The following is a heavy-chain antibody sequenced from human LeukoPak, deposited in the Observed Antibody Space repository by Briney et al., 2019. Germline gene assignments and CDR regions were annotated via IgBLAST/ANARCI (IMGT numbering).Heavy chain of an antibody. Sequence: GGSLRLSCAASGFTFSSYWMSWVRQAPGKGLEWVANIKQDGSEKYYVDSVKGRFTISRDNAKNSLYLQMNSLRAEDTAVYYCERDLLWCGELFNHFDYWGQGTLVTVSS. D-gene: IGHD3-10*01. CDR3: ERDLLWCGELFNHFDY. CDR2: IKQDGSEK. V-gene: IGHV3-7*01. J-gene: IGHJ4*02. CDR1: GFTFSSYW.